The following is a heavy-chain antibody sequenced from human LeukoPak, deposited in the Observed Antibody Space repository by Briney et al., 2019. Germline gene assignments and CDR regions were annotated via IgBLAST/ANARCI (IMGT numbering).Heavy chain of an antibody. J-gene: IGHJ6*02. CDR3: ARVPHIPGISYYYGMDV. D-gene: IGHD2-21*01. V-gene: IGHV1-18*01. Sequence: RASVKVSCKASGYTFTSYGISWVRQAPGQGLEWMGWISAYNGNTNYAQKLQGRVTMTTDTSTSTAYMELRSLRSDDTAVYYCARVPHIPGISYYYGMDVWGQGTTVTVSS. CDR1: GYTFTSYG. CDR2: ISAYNGNT.